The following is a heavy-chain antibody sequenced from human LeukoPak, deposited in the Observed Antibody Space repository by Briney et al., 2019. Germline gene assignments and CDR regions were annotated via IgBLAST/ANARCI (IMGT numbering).Heavy chain of an antibody. CDR1: GFTLSSYA. CDR3: AKDPDSSSWFYVY. J-gene: IGHJ4*02. CDR2: ISGSGGST. D-gene: IGHD6-13*01. Sequence: GGSLRLSCAASGFTLSSYAMSWVRQAPGKGLEWVSAISGSGGSTYYADSVKGRFTISRDNSKNTLYLQMNSLRAEDTAVYYCAKDPDSSSWFYVYWGQGTLVTASS. V-gene: IGHV3-23*01.